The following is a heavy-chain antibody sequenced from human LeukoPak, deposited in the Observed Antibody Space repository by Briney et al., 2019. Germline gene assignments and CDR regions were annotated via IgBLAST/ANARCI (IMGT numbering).Heavy chain of an antibody. CDR2: ISSSSSTI. V-gene: IGHV3-48*02. CDR1: GFTFSSYS. D-gene: IGHD3-3*01. Sequence: GGSLRLSCEASGFTFSSYSMNWVRQAPGKGLEWVSYISSSSSTIYYADYVKGRVTISRDNATNSLYLQMNSLRDEDTAVYYCARAIDFWSGYYDEVIDYWGQGTLVTVSS. J-gene: IGHJ4*02. CDR3: ARAIDFWSGYYDEVIDY.